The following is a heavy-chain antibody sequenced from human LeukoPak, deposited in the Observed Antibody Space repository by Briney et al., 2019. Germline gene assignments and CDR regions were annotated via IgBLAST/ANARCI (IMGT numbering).Heavy chain of an antibody. V-gene: IGHV4-61*02. CDR2: IYNSGNT. Sequence: SETLSLTCTVSGGSISSGSYYWSWIRQPAGKGLEWIGRIYNSGNTNYNPSLKSRVTISVDTSKNQFSLKLNSVTAADTAVYYCARELAFTFFDYWGQGTLVTVSS. J-gene: IGHJ4*02. CDR3: ARELAFTFFDY. CDR1: GGSISSGSYY.